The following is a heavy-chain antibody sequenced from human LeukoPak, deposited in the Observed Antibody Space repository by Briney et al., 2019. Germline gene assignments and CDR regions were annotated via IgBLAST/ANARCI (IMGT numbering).Heavy chain of an antibody. V-gene: IGHV3-30*02. Sequence: GGSLRLSCAASGFTFSSYGMHWVRQAPGKGLEWVAFIRYDGSNKYYADSVKGRFTISRDNSKNTLYLQMNSLRAEDTAVYYCARRPEGVRYFDYWGQGTLVTVSS. CDR1: GFTFSSYG. CDR3: ARRPEGVRYFDY. J-gene: IGHJ4*02. CDR2: IRYDGSNK. D-gene: IGHD3-10*01.